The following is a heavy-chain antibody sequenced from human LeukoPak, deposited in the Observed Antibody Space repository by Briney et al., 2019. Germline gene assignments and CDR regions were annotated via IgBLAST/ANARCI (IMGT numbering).Heavy chain of an antibody. CDR2: INHSGST. V-gene: IGHV4-34*01. Sequence: SETLSLTCAVYGGSFSGYYWSWIRQPPGKGLEWIGEINHSGSTNYNPSLKSRVTISVDTSKNQFSLKLSSVTAADTAVYYCARGSIAAAGTRSNWFDPWGQGTLVTVSS. D-gene: IGHD6-13*01. CDR1: GGSFSGYY. J-gene: IGHJ5*02. CDR3: ARGSIAAAGTRSNWFDP.